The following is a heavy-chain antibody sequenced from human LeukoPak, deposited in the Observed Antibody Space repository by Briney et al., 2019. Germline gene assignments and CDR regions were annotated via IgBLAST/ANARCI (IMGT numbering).Heavy chain of an antibody. D-gene: IGHD5-12*01. Sequence: GASVKVSCKASGYTFTSYGISWVRQAPGQGLEWMGWISAYNGNTNYAQKLQGRVTMTTDTSTSTAYMELRSLRSDDTAVYYCARALKEDIVATTEDYWGQGTLVTVSS. J-gene: IGHJ4*02. V-gene: IGHV1-18*01. CDR3: ARALKEDIVATTEDY. CDR2: ISAYNGNT. CDR1: GYTFTSYG.